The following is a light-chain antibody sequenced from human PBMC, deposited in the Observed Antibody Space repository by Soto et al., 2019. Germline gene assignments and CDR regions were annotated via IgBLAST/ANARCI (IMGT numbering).Light chain of an antibody. Sequence: DIQMTQSPSSLSASVGDRVTITCRASQSVSTSLNWYQQKPGKAPKLLIYDASKLQSGVPSRFSGSESGADFTLTISSLQPEDCATYFCQQSHDFPYTFGQGTKLDIK. V-gene: IGKV1-39*01. CDR3: QQSHDFPYT. CDR1: QSVSTS. CDR2: DAS. J-gene: IGKJ2*01.